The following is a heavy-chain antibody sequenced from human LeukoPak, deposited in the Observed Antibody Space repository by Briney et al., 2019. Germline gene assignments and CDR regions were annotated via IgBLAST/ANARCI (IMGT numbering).Heavy chain of an antibody. CDR3: AATYYFGSGSYYFDY. CDR1: GFTFSSYA. J-gene: IGHJ4*02. Sequence: GGSLRLSCTASGFTFSSYAISWVRQAPGKGLEWVSTITGSGGNTYYADSVKGRFTVSRDNSKNTLFLQMNSLRAEDTAVYYCAATYYFGSGSYYFDYWGQGTLVTVSS. V-gene: IGHV3-23*01. D-gene: IGHD3-10*01. CDR2: ITGSGGNT.